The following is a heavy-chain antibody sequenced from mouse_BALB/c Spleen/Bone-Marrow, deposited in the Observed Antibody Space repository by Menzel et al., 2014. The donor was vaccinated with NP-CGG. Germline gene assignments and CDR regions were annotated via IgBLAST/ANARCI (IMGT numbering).Heavy chain of an antibody. CDR3: ARFSQLGLLAY. CDR2: IYPGSGST. Sequence: QVHVKQSGAELVKPGTSVKLSCKASGYNFTSYWINWVKLRPGQGLEWIGDIYPGSGSTNYNEKCKSKATLTVDTPSSTAYMQLSSLASEDSALYYCARFSQLGLLAYWGQGTLVTVSA. CDR1: GYNFTSYW. V-gene: IGHV1-55*01. D-gene: IGHD3-1*01. J-gene: IGHJ3*01.